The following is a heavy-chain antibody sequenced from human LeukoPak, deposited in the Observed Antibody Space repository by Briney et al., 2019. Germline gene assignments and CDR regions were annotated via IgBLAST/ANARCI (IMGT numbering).Heavy chain of an antibody. CDR1: GGSFSGYY. Sequence: SETLSLTCAVYGGSFSGYYWSWIRQPPGKGLEWIGEINHSGSTNYNPSLKSRVTISVDTSKNQFSLKLSSVTAADTAVYYCARVLFMERITMVRGVPQAFDYWGQGTLVTVSS. J-gene: IGHJ4*02. D-gene: IGHD3-10*01. V-gene: IGHV4-34*01. CDR3: ARVLFMERITMVRGVPQAFDY. CDR2: INHSGST.